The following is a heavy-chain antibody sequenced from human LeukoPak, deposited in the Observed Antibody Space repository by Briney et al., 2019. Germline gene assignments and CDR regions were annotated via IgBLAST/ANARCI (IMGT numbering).Heavy chain of an antibody. J-gene: IGHJ4*02. Sequence: GASVRVSCKASGGTFSSYAISWVRQAPGQGLEWMGGIIPIFGTANYAQKFQGRVTITADESTSTAYMELSSLRSEDTAVYYCARVTIDGYSYGLFDYWGQGTLVTVSS. CDR3: ARVTIDGYSYGLFDY. V-gene: IGHV1-69*13. CDR1: GGTFSSYA. D-gene: IGHD5-18*01. CDR2: IIPIFGTA.